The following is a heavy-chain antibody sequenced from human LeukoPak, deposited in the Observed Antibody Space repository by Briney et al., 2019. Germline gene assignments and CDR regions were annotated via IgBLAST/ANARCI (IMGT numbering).Heavy chain of an antibody. D-gene: IGHD1-7*01. V-gene: IGHV4-39*01. Sequence: SETLSLTCTVSGGSMITNTFYWVWIRQPPGKGLEWIANMYYNGGGTQYNRSLANRVTISVDTSKNQFFLNLSSVTAADTVVYYCTRRTYSAYMDVWGQGTTVTVSS. CDR3: TRRTYSAYMDV. CDR2: MYYNGGGT. J-gene: IGHJ6*03. CDR1: GGSMITNTFY.